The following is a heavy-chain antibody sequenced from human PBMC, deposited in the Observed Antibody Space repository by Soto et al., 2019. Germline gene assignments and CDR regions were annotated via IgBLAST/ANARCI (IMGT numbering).Heavy chain of an antibody. CDR2: IYYSGST. CDR3: ARHGVTMVRGVIINGGWFDP. V-gene: IGHV4-59*08. D-gene: IGHD3-10*01. Sequence: TLSLTCTVSGGSISSYYWSWIRQPPGKGLEWIGYIYYSGSTNYNPSLKSRVTISVDTSKNQFSLKLSSVTAADTAVYYCARHGVTMVRGVIINGGWFDPWGQGTLVTVSS. J-gene: IGHJ5*02. CDR1: GGSISSYY.